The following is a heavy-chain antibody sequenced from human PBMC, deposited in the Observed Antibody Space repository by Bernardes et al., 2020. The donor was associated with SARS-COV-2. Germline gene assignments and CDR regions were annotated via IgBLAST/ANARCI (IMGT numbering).Heavy chain of an antibody. J-gene: IGHJ6*02. CDR2: ISGSGGHT. Sequence: GGSLRLSCAASGFSFSSYAMSWVRQAPRRGLEWLSFISGSGGHTYNAESVRGRITISRDNSKNTLLLHMDTLRADDTAVYYCAKDRGLELPAGFDVWGQGTTVTVSS. CDR3: AKDRGLELPAGFDV. V-gene: IGHV3-23*01. D-gene: IGHD1-7*01. CDR1: GFSFSSYA.